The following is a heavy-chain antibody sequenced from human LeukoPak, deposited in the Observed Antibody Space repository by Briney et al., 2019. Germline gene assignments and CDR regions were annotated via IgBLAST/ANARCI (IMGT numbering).Heavy chain of an antibody. Sequence: HPGGSLRLSCAASGFTFSSYGMHWVRQPPGKGLEWVSGIYTGGSTYSADSVKGRFTIFRDNSKNTLHLQMHSLRVEDTAVYYCASKLLPAAEQWLAYWGQGTLVTVSS. CDR3: ASKLLPAAEQWLAY. D-gene: IGHD2-2*01. CDR1: GFTFSSYG. V-gene: IGHV3-53*01. CDR2: IYTGGST. J-gene: IGHJ4*02.